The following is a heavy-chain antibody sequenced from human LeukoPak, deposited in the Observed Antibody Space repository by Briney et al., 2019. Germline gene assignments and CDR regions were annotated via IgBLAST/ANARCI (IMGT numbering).Heavy chain of an antibody. D-gene: IGHD3-10*01. V-gene: IGHV4-30-4*08. Sequence: SQTLSLTCTVSGGSISSGNYYWSWIRQPPGKGLEWIGYIYYSGSTYYNTSLKSRVTISVDTSKNQFSLKLSSVTAADTAVYYCARGKSYSNWFEPWGQGTLVTVSS. CDR1: GGSISSGNYY. CDR3: ARGKSYSNWFEP. CDR2: IYYSGST. J-gene: IGHJ5*02.